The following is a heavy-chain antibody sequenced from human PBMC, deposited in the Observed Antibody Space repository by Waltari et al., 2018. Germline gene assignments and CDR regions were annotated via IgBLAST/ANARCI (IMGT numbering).Heavy chain of an antibody. V-gene: IGHV3-53*01. CDR1: VLPVSRHS. J-gene: IGHJ4*02. CDR3: ARGGYYVYYFDY. CDR2: IYSGGST. D-gene: IGHD3-16*01. Sequence: VQLVEHGGGLIQPGGYLRLSVAASVLPVSRHSVPWDRQGPGTGRGLGSFIYSGGSTYYADSMKGRFTISRDNSKNTLYLQMNSLRAEDTAVYYGARGGYYVYYFDYWGQGTLVTVSS.